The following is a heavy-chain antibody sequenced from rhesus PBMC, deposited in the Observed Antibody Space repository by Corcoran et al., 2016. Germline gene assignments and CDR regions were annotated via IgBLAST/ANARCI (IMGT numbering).Heavy chain of an antibody. D-gene: IGHD1-7*02. CDR3: AMGQLERDAFDF. Sequence: QVQLQESGPGLVKPSETLSLTCTVSGGSISGYYWSWIRQPPGKGLEWIGNIDGNSAGTNYNPSLKSRVTISKDTSKNQFSLKLSSVTAADTAVYYCAMGQLERDAFDFWGQGLRVTVSS. CDR1: GGSISGYY. J-gene: IGHJ3*01. CDR2: IDGNSAGT. V-gene: IGHV4-81*01.